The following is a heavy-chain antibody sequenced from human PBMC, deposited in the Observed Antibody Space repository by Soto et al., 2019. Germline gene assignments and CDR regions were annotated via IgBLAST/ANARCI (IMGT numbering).Heavy chain of an antibody. CDR1: GFTFSSYA. J-gene: IGHJ6*02. CDR3: AKAKSSSWWGYYGMDV. V-gene: IGHV3-23*01. CDR2: ISGSGGST. Sequence: PGGSLRLSCAASGFTFSSYAMSWVRQAPGKGLEWVSAISGSGGSTYYADSVKGRFTISRDNSKNTLYLQMNSLRAEDTAVYYCAKAKSSSWWGYYGMDVWGQGTTVTVTS. D-gene: IGHD6-13*01.